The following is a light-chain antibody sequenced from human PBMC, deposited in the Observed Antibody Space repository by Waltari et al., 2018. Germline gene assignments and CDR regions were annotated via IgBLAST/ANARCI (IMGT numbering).Light chain of an antibody. V-gene: IGKV1-5*03. J-gene: IGKJ2*01. CDR3: QQYNTYSS. CDR1: QIIGNW. Sequence: DIQMTHSPSSLSASVVDRVTITCRASQIIGNWLAWDQQKPGKAPILLIYKASILKSGVPSRFSGSGSGTQFTLTISSLQPGDFATYYCQQYNTYSSFGQGTKLEIK. CDR2: KAS.